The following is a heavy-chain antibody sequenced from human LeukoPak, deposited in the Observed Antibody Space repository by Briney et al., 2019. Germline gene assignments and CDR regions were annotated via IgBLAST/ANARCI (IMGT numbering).Heavy chain of an antibody. CDR1: GGSISSHY. Sequence: SETLSLTCSVSGGSISSHYWSWIRQPPGKGLEWIGYIYYSGSTKYNPSLKSRVTISVDTSKNQFSMKLSSVTAADKAVYYCARGGTTVTPGLLWFDPWGQGTLVTVSS. J-gene: IGHJ5*02. CDR3: ARGGTTVTPGLLWFDP. V-gene: IGHV4-59*11. D-gene: IGHD4-17*01. CDR2: IYYSGST.